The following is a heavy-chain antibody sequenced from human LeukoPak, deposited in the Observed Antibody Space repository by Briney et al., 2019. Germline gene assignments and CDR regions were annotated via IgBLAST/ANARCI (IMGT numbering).Heavy chain of an antibody. CDR3: ARRRGYSYGFDY. Sequence: GGSLRLSCVVSGFTFDEYAIHWVRQGPGKGLEWVSGINGNSGSIGYADSVKGRFTISRDNAKKSVYLQMNSLRAGDTAVYYCARRRGYSYGFDYWGQGTLVTVSS. J-gene: IGHJ4*02. CDR2: INGNSGSI. V-gene: IGHV3-9*01. D-gene: IGHD5-18*01. CDR1: GFTFDEYA.